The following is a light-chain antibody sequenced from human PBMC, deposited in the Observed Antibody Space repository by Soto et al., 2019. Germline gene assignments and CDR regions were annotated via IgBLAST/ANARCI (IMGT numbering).Light chain of an antibody. CDR3: QQYDKWPLT. V-gene: IGKV3-15*01. CDR1: QSVSSG. J-gene: IGKJ4*01. CDR2: GAS. Sequence: EVVMTQSPATLSVSPGEGVTLSCRASQSVSSGLAWYQQKPGQAPRLLIYGASTRATGIPARFSGSGSETEFTLTIDSLQSEDFAIYYCQQYDKWPLTFGGGTKVEIK.